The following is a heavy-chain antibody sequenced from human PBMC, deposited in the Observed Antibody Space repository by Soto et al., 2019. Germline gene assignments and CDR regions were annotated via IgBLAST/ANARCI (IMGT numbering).Heavy chain of an antibody. V-gene: IGHV3-33*01. J-gene: IGHJ6*02. CDR1: GFTFSSYG. CDR2: IWYDGSNK. D-gene: IGHD6-13*01. CDR3: ARDRTSSSWGPLYYYYGMDV. Sequence: GGSLRLSCAASGFTFSSYGMHWVRQAPGKGLEWVAVIWYDGSNKYYADSVKGRFTISRDNSKNTLYLQMNSLRAEDTAVYYCARDRTSSSWGPLYYYYGMDVWGQGTTVTVSS.